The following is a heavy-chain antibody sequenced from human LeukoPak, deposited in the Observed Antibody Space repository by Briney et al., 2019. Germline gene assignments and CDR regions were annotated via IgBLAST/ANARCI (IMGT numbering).Heavy chain of an antibody. D-gene: IGHD3-10*02. CDR2: IIPILGIA. V-gene: IGHV1-69*04. J-gene: IGHJ4*02. CDR3: ARDILGESSENYFDY. CDR1: GGTFSSYT. Sequence: ASVKVSCKASGGTFSSYTISWVRQAPGQGLEWMGRIIPILGIANYAQKFQGRVTITADKSTSTAYMELSSLRSEDTAVYYCARDILGESSENYFDYWGQGTLVTVSS.